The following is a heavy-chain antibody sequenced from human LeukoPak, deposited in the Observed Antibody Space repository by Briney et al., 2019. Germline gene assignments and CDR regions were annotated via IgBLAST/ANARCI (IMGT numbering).Heavy chain of an antibody. CDR2: ISAYNGNT. CDR1: GYTFTSYG. V-gene: IGHV1-18*01. D-gene: IGHD5-12*01. Sequence: GASVKVSCKASGYTFTSYGISWVRQAPGQGLEWMGWISAYNGNTNYAQKLQGRVTMTTDTSTGTAYMELRSLRSDDTAVYYCARVQLEWLQEGFDYWGQGTLVTVSS. CDR3: ARVQLEWLQEGFDY. J-gene: IGHJ4*02.